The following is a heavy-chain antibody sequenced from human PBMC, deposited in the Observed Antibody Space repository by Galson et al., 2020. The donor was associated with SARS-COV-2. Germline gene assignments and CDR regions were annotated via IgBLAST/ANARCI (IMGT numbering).Heavy chain of an antibody. J-gene: IGHJ3*02. D-gene: IGHD6-13*01. V-gene: IGHV6-1*01. CDR3: AGRVAGAGSLHI. CDR2: TYYRSQWST. CDR1: GDSVSSNSDA. Sequence: SQPLSLTCAIPGDSVSSNSDAWNWNRQSPSRGLEWLGRTYYRSQWSTDYAVSVKSRITINPDTSKNQFSLQLNSVTPEDTAIYYCAGRVAGAGSLHIWGQGTMVIVSS.